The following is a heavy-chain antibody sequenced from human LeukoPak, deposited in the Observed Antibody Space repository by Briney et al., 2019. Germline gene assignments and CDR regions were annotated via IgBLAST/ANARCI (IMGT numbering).Heavy chain of an antibody. CDR3: ARVSSGYYADAFDI. V-gene: IGHV4-39*07. CDR1: GGSISSSSYY. D-gene: IGHD3-22*01. CDR2: IYYSGST. J-gene: IGHJ3*02. Sequence: SETLSLTCTVSGGSISSSSYYWGWIRQPPGKGLEWIGSIYYSGSTYYNPSLKSRVTISVDTSKNQFSLKLSSVTAADTAVYYCARVSSGYYADAFDIWGQGTMVTVSS.